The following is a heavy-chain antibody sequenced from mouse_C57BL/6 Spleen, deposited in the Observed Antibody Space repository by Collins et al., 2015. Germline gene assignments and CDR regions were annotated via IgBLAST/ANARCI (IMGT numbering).Heavy chain of an antibody. CDR2: INPNNGGT. V-gene: IGHV1-22*01. J-gene: IGHJ3*01. Sequence: EVQLQQSGPELVQPGASVKMSCKASGYTFTDYNIHWVKQSHGKSLEWIGYINPNNGGTSYNQKFKGKATLTISKSSSTAYMELRSLTSEDSAVYYCAKTAYYSNYLFAYWGQGTLVTVSA. CDR3: AKTAYYSNYLFAY. CDR1: GYTFTDYN. D-gene: IGHD2-5*01.